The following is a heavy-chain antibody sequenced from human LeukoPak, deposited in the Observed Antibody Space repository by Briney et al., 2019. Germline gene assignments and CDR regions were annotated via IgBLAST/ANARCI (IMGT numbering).Heavy chain of an antibody. D-gene: IGHD3-10*01. Sequence: QAGGSLRLSCAVSGFTFSGFWMSWSRQAPGKGLEWVASINSDGSEGYYADVVKGRFTISRDNAKNSLYLQINSLRAEDTAVYYCARDHAFKVGSGRGNYYYYGMDVWGQGTTVTVSS. J-gene: IGHJ6*02. CDR3: ARDHAFKVGSGRGNYYYYGMDV. V-gene: IGHV3-7*03. CDR2: INSDGSEG. CDR1: GFTFSGFW.